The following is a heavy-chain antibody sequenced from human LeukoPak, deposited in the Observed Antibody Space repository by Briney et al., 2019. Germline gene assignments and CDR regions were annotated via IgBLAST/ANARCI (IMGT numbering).Heavy chain of an antibody. J-gene: IGHJ4*02. CDR1: GFTFSSYS. V-gene: IGHV3-21*01. CDR3: ARLTYYYDSSGYYSDY. Sequence: GGSLRLSCAASGFTFSSYSMNWVRQAPGKGLEWVSSISSSSSYIYYADSVKGRFTISRDNAKNSLYLQVNSLRAEDTAVYYCARLTYYYDSSGYYSDYWGQGTLVTVSS. CDR2: ISSSSSYI. D-gene: IGHD3-22*01.